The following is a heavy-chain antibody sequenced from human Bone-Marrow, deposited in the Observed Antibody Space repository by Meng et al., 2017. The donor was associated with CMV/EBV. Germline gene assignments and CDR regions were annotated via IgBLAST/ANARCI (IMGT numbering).Heavy chain of an antibody. CDR2: IYTGGET. CDR3: AREGEDYDSSGHFDY. CDR1: GVTVSLNY. D-gene: IGHD3-22*01. Sequence: ASGVTVSLNYMSWGRQAPGKGLEWVSVIYTGGETYYADSVKGRFTISRDNSKNTLYFQMNSLRAEDTAVYYCAREGEDYDSSGHFDYWGQGTLVTVSS. V-gene: IGHV3-53*01. J-gene: IGHJ4*02.